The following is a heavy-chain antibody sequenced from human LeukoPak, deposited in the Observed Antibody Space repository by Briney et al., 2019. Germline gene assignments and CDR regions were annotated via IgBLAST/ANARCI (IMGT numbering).Heavy chain of an antibody. CDR3: ARDIRITQRRAAFDI. J-gene: IGHJ3*02. D-gene: IGHD3-10*01. Sequence: SETLSLTCTVSGGSISSSSYYWGWIRQPPGKGLEWIGSIYYSGSTYYNPSLKSRVTISVDTSKNQFSLKLSSVTAADTAVYYCARDIRITQRRAAFDIWGQGTMVTVSS. CDR2: IYYSGST. V-gene: IGHV4-39*07. CDR1: GGSISSSSYY.